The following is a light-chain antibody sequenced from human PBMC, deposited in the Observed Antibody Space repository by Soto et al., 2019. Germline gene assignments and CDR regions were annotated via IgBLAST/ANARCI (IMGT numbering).Light chain of an antibody. CDR3: QQSFYIPRT. Sequence: DVQMTQSPSSLSAAVGDRVTITCRASQNVWPHLNWYQQKPGKAPRLLLYGASDSDAGVPARFSGSGSGSDFSLTITSLQPEDFATYYCQQSFYIPRTFGQGTKVEI. V-gene: IGKV1-39*01. CDR2: GAS. J-gene: IGKJ2*01. CDR1: QNVWPH.